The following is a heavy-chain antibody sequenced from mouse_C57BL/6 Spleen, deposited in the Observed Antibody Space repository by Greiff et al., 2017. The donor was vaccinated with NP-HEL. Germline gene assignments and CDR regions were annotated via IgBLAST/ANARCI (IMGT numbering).Heavy chain of an antibody. V-gene: IGHV5-9-1*02. CDR3: TRDIDGYYGDAMDY. Sequence: EVQRVESGEGLVKPGGSLKLSCAASGFTFSSYAMSWVRQTPEKRLEWVAYISSGGDYIYYADTVKGRFTISRDNARNTLYLQMSSLKSEDTAMYYCTRDIDGYYGDAMDYWGQGTSVTVSS. CDR1: GFTFSSYA. D-gene: IGHD2-3*01. CDR2: ISSGGDYI. J-gene: IGHJ4*01.